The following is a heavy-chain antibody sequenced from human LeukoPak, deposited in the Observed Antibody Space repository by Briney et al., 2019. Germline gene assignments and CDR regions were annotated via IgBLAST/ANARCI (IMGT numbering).Heavy chain of an antibody. V-gene: IGHV4-39*01. Sequence: SETLSLTCTVSGGSISSSSYYWGWIRQPPGKGLEWIGSIYYSGSTYHNPSLKSRVTISVDTSKNQFSLRLSSVTAADTAVYYCARAPPGNAFDIWGQGTMVTVSS. CDR1: GGSISSSSYY. CDR3: ARAPPGNAFDI. CDR2: IYYSGST. J-gene: IGHJ3*02.